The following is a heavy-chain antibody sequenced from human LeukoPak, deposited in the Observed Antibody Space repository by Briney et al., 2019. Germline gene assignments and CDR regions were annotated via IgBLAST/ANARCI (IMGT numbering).Heavy chain of an antibody. Sequence: GGSLRLSCAASGSTFSRYWMHWVRGAPGKGLVWVSRVKSDGSDTIYADSVKGRFTISRDNAKNTLYLQMDSLRAEDTAVYYCTTGIGNYYYYWGQGTLVTVAS. CDR1: GSTFSRYW. CDR3: TTGIGNYYYY. CDR2: VKSDGSDT. V-gene: IGHV3-74*01. D-gene: IGHD3-10*01. J-gene: IGHJ4*02.